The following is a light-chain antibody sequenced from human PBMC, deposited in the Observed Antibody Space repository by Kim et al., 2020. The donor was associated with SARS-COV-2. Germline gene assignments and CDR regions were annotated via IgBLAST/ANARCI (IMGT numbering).Light chain of an antibody. CDR1: QSISNY. Sequence: DIQMTQSPSSLSTSVGDKITITCRARQSISNYLNWYQQKPGKAPKLLIYAASTLQSGVPSRFTGSGSGTDFTLIINSLQPEDFATYYCQKSYSTPVTFSRGTEVEI. V-gene: IGKV1-39*01. CDR3: QKSYSTPVT. J-gene: IGKJ4*01. CDR2: AAS.